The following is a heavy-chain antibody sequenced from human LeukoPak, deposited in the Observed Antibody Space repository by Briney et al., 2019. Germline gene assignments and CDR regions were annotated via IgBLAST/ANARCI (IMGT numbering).Heavy chain of an antibody. CDR3: ARRGYGSSLVV. J-gene: IGHJ4*02. CDR1: GGSMSSGNYY. Sequence: KPSETLSLTCTVSGGSMSSGNYYWGWIRQPPGKGLEWIGSIHNNGNTYYNPSLKSRVTISVDTSKNQFSLKVSSVTAADTAVYYCARRGYGSSLVVWGQGTLVTVSS. D-gene: IGHD6-13*01. CDR2: IHNNGNT. V-gene: IGHV4-39*01.